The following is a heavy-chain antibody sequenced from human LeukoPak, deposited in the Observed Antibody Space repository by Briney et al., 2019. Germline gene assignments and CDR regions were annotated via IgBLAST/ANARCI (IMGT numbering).Heavy chain of an antibody. CDR2: IESAGDT. CDR1: GFTFSTYD. CDR3: ARGGGYCGGGSCSRLDYYGMDV. J-gene: IGHJ6*02. D-gene: IGHD2-15*01. V-gene: IGHV3-13*01. Sequence: GGSLRLSCAASGFTFSTYDMHWVRQPTGKGLEWVSGIESAGDTYYAGSVKGRFTISRENAKNSLYLQMNSLRVGDTAVYYCARGGGYCGGGSCSRLDYYGMDVWGQGTTVTVSS.